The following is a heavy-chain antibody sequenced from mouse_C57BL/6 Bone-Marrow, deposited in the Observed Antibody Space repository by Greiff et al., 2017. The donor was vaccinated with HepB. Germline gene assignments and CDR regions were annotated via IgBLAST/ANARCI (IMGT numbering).Heavy chain of an antibody. CDR1: GYTFTSYW. D-gene: IGHD2-5*01. CDR3: ARHLYYSNYEAWFAY. V-gene: IGHV1-53*01. CDR2: INPSNGGT. J-gene: IGHJ3*01. Sequence: QVQLKQPGTELVKPGASVKLSCKASGYTFTSYWMHWVKQRPGQGLEWIGNINPSNGGTNYNEKFKSKATLTVDKSSSTAYMQLSSLTSEDSAVYYCARHLYYSNYEAWFAYWGQGTLVTVSA.